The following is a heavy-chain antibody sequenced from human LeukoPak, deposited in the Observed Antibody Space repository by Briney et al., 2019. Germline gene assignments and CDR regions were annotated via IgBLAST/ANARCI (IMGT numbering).Heavy chain of an antibody. D-gene: IGHD2-2*02. J-gene: IGHJ5*02. V-gene: IGHV3-21*01. CDR2: ISSSSSYI. CDR3: ARESVPAAIRGWFDP. Sequence: PGGSLRLSCAASGFTFSSYSMNWVRQAPGKGLEWVSSISSSSSYIYYADSVKGRFTISRDNAKNSLYLQMNSLRVEDTAVYYCARESVPAAIRGWFDPWGQGTLVTVSS. CDR1: GFTFSSYS.